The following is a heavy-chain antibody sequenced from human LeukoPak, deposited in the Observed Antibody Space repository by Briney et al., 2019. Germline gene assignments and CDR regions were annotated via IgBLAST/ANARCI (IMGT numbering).Heavy chain of an antibody. J-gene: IGHJ6*03. CDR2: IRYDGSNK. Sequence: GALRLSCAASRFTFRNYAMHWVRQAPGKGLEWVAFIRYDGSNKYYADSVKGRFTISRDNSKNTLYLQMNSLRAEDTAVYYCAKGGHCSSTSCHPPFDYYYMDVWGKGTTVTVSS. CDR1: RFTFRNYA. V-gene: IGHV3-30*02. CDR3: AKGGHCSSTSCHPPFDYYYMDV. D-gene: IGHD2-2*01.